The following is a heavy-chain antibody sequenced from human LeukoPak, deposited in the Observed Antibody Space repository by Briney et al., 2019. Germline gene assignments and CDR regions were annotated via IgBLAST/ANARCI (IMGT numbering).Heavy chain of an antibody. CDR3: ARGERFLEWSSFDY. CDR2: IYHSGST. CDR1: GGSISSGGYY. D-gene: IGHD3-3*01. Sequence: SQTLSLTCTVSGGSISSGGYYWSWIRQPPGKGLEWIGYIYHSGSTYYNPSLKSRVTISVDRSKNQFSLKLSSVTAADTAVYYCARGERFLEWSSFDYWSQGTLVTVSS. J-gene: IGHJ4*02. V-gene: IGHV4-30-2*01.